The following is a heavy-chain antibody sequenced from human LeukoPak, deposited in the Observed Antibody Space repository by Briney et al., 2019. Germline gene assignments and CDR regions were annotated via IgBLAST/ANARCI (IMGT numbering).Heavy chain of an antibody. V-gene: IGHV4-59*01. CDR3: ARDTGDSEHFFDY. CDR1: GGSISSYY. CDR2: IYYSGRT. J-gene: IGHJ4*02. Sequence: SGTLSLTCTVSGGSISSYYWSWIRQPPGKGLEWIGYIYYSGRTNYNPSLKSRVTISVDTSKNQLSLRSSSVTDADAAVYYCARDTGDSEHFFDYWGQGTLVTVSS. D-gene: IGHD4-17*01.